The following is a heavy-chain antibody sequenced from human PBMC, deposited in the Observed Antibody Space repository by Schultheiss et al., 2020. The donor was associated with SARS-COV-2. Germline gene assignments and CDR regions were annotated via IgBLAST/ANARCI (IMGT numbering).Heavy chain of an antibody. CDR2: IYHSGST. CDR3: ASVAGFGQRVFDY. J-gene: IGHJ4*02. V-gene: IGHV4-30-2*01. CDR1: GGSISSGGYS. D-gene: IGHD3-10*01. Sequence: SETLSLTCTVSGGSISSGGYSWSWIRQPPGKGLEWIGYIYHSGSTYYNPSLKSRVTISVDRSKNQFSLKLSSVTAADTAVYYCASVAGFGQRVFDYWGQGTLVTVSS.